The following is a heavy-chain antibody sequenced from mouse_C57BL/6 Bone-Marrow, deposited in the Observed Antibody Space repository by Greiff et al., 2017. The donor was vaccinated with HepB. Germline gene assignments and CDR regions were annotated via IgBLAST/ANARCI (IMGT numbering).Heavy chain of an antibody. CDR2: INPNNGGT. CDR1: GYTFTDYN. J-gene: IGHJ3*01. D-gene: IGHD1-1*01. V-gene: IGHV1-22*01. CDR3: ARAVYGSRPWFAY. Sequence: DVQLQESGPELVKPGASVKMSCKASGYTFTDYNMHWVKQSHGKSLEWIGYINPNNGGTSYNQKFKGKATLTVNKSSSTAYMELRSLTSEDSAVYYCARAVYGSRPWFAYWGQGTLVTVSA.